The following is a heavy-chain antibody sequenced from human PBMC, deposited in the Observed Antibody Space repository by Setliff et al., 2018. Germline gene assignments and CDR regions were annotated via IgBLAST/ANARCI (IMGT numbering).Heavy chain of an antibody. J-gene: IGHJ4*02. D-gene: IGHD1-1*01. Sequence: SETLSLTCVVSGYYIRSGYYWGWIRQHPGKGLEWIGSVFYDGNTFYNPSLKSRVTMSVDTSKNQFSLKLSSVTAADTAVYYCATLRTSTHFDYWGQGTLVTVPS. V-gene: IGHV4-38-2*01. CDR1: GYYIRSGYY. CDR2: VFYDGNT. CDR3: ATLRTSTHFDY.